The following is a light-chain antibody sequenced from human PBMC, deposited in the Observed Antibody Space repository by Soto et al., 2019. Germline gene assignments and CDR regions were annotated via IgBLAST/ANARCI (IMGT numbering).Light chain of an antibody. V-gene: IGKV3-15*01. CDR2: DAS. CDR1: QSVNNN. Sequence: EIVMTQSPATLSVSPGERATLSCRASQSVNNNLAWYQQKPGQAPRLLIYDASTRASGITARFSGSGSGTACTHTISSLQSEDFAVYYCQQYNNWPLTFGGGTKVDIK. J-gene: IGKJ4*01. CDR3: QQYNNWPLT.